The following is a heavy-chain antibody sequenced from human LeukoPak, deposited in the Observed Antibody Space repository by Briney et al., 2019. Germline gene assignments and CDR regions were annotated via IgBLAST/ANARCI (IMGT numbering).Heavy chain of an antibody. J-gene: IGHJ6*02. D-gene: IGHD3-9*01. Sequence: SETLSLTCTVSGGSISSGGYYWSWIRQHPGKGLEWIGYIYYSGSTYYNPSLKSRVTISVDTSKNQFSLKLSSVTAADTAVYYCARNVYDILTYCYYGMDVWGQGTTVTVSS. CDR1: GGSISSGGYY. CDR3: ARNVYDILTYCYYGMDV. V-gene: IGHV4-31*03. CDR2: IYYSGST.